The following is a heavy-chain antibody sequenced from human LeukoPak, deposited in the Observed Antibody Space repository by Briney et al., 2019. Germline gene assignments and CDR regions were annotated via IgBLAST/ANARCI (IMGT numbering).Heavy chain of an antibody. CDR1: EFPLITYT. J-gene: IGHJ4*02. CDR3: APSCGSDCPGAY. V-gene: IGHV3-21*04. D-gene: IGHD2-21*02. CDR2: ISSSSSST. Sequence: GGSLELSCEALEFPLITYTRTWFRQAPGKGLDWVSAISSSSSSTSYADSVKGRFTISRDNAKNSLFLQINSLRAEDTAVYYCAPSCGSDCPGAYWGQGTLVTVSS.